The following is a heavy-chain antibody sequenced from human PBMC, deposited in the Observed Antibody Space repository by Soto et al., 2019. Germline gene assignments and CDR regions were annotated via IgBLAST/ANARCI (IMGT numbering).Heavy chain of an antibody. CDR3: AKDEVNTMVRGVIHYYYGMDV. Sequence: PVGSLRLSCAASGFTFSSYAMSWVRQAPGKGLEWVSAISGSGGSTYYADSVKGRFTISRDNSKNTLYLQMNSLRAEDTAVYYCAKDEVNTMVRGVIHYYYGMDVWGQGTTVTVSS. D-gene: IGHD3-10*01. J-gene: IGHJ6*02. V-gene: IGHV3-23*01. CDR2: ISGSGGST. CDR1: GFTFSSYA.